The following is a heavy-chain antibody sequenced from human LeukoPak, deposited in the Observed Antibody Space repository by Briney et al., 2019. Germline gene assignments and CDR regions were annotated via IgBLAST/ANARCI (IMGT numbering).Heavy chain of an antibody. D-gene: IGHD3-22*01. Sequence: ASVKVSCKASGYTFTSYDINWVRQAPGQGLEWMGWMNPNSGNTGYAQKFQGRVTMTRNTSITTAYMELSSLRSEDTALYYCARGFKSARSGYYSDTWGQGTLVTVSS. CDR1: GYTFTSYD. J-gene: IGHJ4*02. V-gene: IGHV1-8*01. CDR2: MNPNSGNT. CDR3: ARGFKSARSGYYSDT.